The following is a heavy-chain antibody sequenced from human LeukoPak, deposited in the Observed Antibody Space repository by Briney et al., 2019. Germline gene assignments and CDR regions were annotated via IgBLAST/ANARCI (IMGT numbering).Heavy chain of an antibody. J-gene: IGHJ3*02. D-gene: IGHD2-8*01. CDR1: GFTFGDYA. Sequence: QPGGTLRLSCPASGFTFGDYAMHWARQVPGKGLEWVSGISWNSGNIDYADSVKGRFTISRDNAKNSLYLQMNSLRAEDTALYHCAKDLPYTYDAFDIWGQGTMVTVSS. CDR3: AKDLPYTYDAFDI. CDR2: ISWNSGNI. V-gene: IGHV3-9*01.